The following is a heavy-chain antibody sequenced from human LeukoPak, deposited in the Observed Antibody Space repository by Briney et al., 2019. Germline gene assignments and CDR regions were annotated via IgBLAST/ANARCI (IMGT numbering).Heavy chain of an antibody. CDR1: GYSISSGYY. CDR2: IYHSGST. J-gene: IGHJ3*02. D-gene: IGHD2-21*02. CDR3: ARVEISPCGGDCYSNRWLDAFDI. Sequence: SETLSLTCTVSGYSISSGYYWGWIRQPPGKGLEWIGSIYHSGSTYYNPSLKSRVTISVDTSKNQFSLKLSSVTAADTAVYYCARVEISPCGGDCYSNRWLDAFDIWGQGTMVTVSS. V-gene: IGHV4-38-2*02.